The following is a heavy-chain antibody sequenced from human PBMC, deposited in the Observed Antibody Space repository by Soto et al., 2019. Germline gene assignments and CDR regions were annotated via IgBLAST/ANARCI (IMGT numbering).Heavy chain of an antibody. CDR3: ARLPRRPSAPFHS. D-gene: IGHD6-6*01. J-gene: IGHJ4*02. CDR2: VYFTGGT. V-gene: IGHV4-61*08. Sequence: SETLALTCTVSGGSGGRGGYYWTWIRQPPGKRLEWIGYVYFTGGTNYSPSLKSRITISRDTSRNQFSLELSSVTAADTAVYYCARLPRRPSAPFHSWGPAALLTLS. CDR1: GGSGGRGGYY.